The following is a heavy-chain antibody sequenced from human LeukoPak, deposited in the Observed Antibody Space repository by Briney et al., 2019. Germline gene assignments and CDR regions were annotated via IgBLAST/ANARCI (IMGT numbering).Heavy chain of an antibody. CDR1: GYTFTSYA. CDR2: INAGNGNT. D-gene: IGHD2-2*01. V-gene: IGHV1-3*01. J-gene: IGHJ4*02. CDR3: ARGGVGYCSSTSCYEAFDY. Sequence: ASVKVSCKASGYTFTSYAMHWVRQAPGQRLEWMGWINAGNGNTKYSQKFQGRVTITRDTSASTAYMELSSLRSEDTAVYYCARGGVGYCSSTSCYEAFDYWGQGTLVTASS.